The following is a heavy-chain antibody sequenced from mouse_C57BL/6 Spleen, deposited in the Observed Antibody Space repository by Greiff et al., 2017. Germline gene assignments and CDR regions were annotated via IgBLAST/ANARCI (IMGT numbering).Heavy chain of an antibody. Sequence: EVHLVESGGGLVKPGGSLKLSCAASGFTFSSYAMSWVRQTPEKRLEWVATISDGGSYTYYPDNVKGRFTISRDNAKNNLYLQMSHLKSEDTAMYYCGYEAMDYWGQGTSVTVSS. CDR1: GFTFSSYA. CDR2: ISDGGSYT. CDR3: GYEAMDY. J-gene: IGHJ4*01. D-gene: IGHD1-1*01. V-gene: IGHV5-4*01.